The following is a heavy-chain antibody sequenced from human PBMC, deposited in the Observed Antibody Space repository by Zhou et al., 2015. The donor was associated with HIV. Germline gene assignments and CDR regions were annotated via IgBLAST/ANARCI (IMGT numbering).Heavy chain of an antibody. D-gene: IGHD3-16*02. J-gene: IGHJ5*02. CDR3: ARDHKGDDYVWGSYRYTDTPNNWFDP. Sequence: QVQLVQSGAEVKKPGSSVKVSCKASGGTFSSYTISWVRQAPGQGLEWMGRIIPILGIANYAQKFQGRVTITADKSTSTAYMELSSLRSEDTAVYYCARDHKGDDYVWGSYRYTDTPNNWFDPWGQGTLVTVSS. V-gene: IGHV1-69*08. CDR1: GGTFSSYT. CDR2: IIPILGIA.